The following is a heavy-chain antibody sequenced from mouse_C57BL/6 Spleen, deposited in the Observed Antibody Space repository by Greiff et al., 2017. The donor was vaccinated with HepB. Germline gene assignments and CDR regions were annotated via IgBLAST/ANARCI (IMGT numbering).Heavy chain of an antibody. CDR2: IHPNSGST. V-gene: IGHV1-64*01. CDR3: AREGPSYAMDY. CDR1: GYTFTSYW. J-gene: IGHJ4*01. Sequence: VQLQQPGAELVKPGASVKLSCKASGYTFTSYWMHWVKQRPGQGLEWIGMIHPNSGSTNYNEKFKSKATLTVDKSSSTAYMQLSSLTSEDSAVYYCAREGPSYAMDYWGQGTSVTVSS.